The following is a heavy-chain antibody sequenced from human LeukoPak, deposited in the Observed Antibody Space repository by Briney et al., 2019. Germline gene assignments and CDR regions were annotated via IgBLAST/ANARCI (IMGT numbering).Heavy chain of an antibody. CDR2: ISHTEST. D-gene: IGHD4-17*01. Sequence: SETLSLTCAVSGGSISSGGYSWSWIRQPPGKGLEWIGYISHTESTSYNPSLKSRVTISVDRSKNQFSLKLSSVTAADTAVYYCAKDKGHSKFYGDYTFDYWGQGTLVTVSS. CDR1: GGSISSGGYS. CDR3: AKDKGHSKFYGDYTFDY. J-gene: IGHJ4*02. V-gene: IGHV4-30-2*01.